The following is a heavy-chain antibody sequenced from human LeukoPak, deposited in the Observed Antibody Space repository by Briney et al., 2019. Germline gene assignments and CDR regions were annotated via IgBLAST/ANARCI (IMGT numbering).Heavy chain of an antibody. CDR3: AREADTTMITLSSVD. CDR1: GYIFTNYY. V-gene: IGHV1-46*01. J-gene: IGHJ4*02. D-gene: IGHD5-18*01. CDR2: INPRGGTT. Sequence: ASVKVSCKSSGYIFTNYYMHWVRQAPGQGLEWIGIINPRGGTTGYAQKFQGRVTMTRDTSTSTVYMELSSLRSEDTAVYYCAREADTTMITLSSVDWGQGTLVTVSS.